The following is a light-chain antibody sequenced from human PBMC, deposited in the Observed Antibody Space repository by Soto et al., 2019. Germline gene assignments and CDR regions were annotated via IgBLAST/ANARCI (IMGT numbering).Light chain of an antibody. CDR1: QDIKNY. V-gene: IGKV1-33*01. CDR2: DAS. J-gene: IGKJ1*01. CDR3: QHYNSYSEA. Sequence: DIQMTQSPSSQSASVGDRVTITCQASQDIKNYLNWCQQKSGKAPKLLIYDASDLETGVPSRFSGSGSGTEFTLTISSLQPDDFATYYCQHYNSYSEAFGQGTKVDIK.